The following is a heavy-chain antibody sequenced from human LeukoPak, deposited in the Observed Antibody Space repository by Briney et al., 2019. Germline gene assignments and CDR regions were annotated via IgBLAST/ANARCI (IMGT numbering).Heavy chain of an antibody. CDR2: NSGSCVMT. CDR1: GFTFSDYA. CDR3: SRRAGAYSHPYDY. D-gene: IGHD2-15*01. Sequence: GGSLRLSCAASGFTFSDYAMTWARQAPGKGLEWVATNSGSCVMTYYADSVKGRFTISSDNSNNTLYLQMNSMRAEDTAVYYCSRRAGAYSHPYDYWGQGTLVTVSS. V-gene: IGHV3-23*01. J-gene: IGHJ4*02.